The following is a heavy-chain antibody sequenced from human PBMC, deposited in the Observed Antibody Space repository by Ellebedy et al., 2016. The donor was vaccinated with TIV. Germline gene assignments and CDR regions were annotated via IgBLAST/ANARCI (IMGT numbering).Heavy chain of an antibody. V-gene: IGHV1-2*02. CDR2: INPNSGGT. D-gene: IGHD4-17*01. CDR1: GYTFIAYS. J-gene: IGHJ3*02. CDR3: AKLRGMTTVITEDI. Sequence: ASVKVSXXASGYTFIAYSIHWVRQAPGQGLEWMGWINPNSGGTNYAQKFQGRVTMSRDTSISTAYMELSRLRSDDTAVYYCAKLRGMTTVITEDIWGQGTMVTVSS.